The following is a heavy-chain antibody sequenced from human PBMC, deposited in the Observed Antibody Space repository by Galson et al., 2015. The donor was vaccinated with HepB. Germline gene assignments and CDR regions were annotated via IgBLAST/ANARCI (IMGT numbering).Heavy chain of an antibody. D-gene: IGHD6-19*01. Sequence: SLRLSCAASGFTFSSYAMSWVRQAPGKGLEWVSAISGSGGSTYYADSVKGRFTISRDNSKNTLYLQMNSLRAEDTAVYYCAKDLVAVAGKIYYYGMGVWGQGTTVTVSS. CDR2: ISGSGGST. CDR3: AKDLVAVAGKIYYYGMGV. CDR1: GFTFSSYA. J-gene: IGHJ6*02. V-gene: IGHV3-23*01.